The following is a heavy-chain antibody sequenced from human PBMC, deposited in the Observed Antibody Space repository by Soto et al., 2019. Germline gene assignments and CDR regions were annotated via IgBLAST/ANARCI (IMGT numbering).Heavy chain of an antibody. Sequence: EVQLVESGGGLVKPGGSLRLSCAASGFTFSSYSMNWVRQAPGKGLEWVSSISSSSSYIYYADSVKGRFTISRDNAKNSLYLQMNSLRAEDTAVYYCARAGEYCSSTSCYGIYWYFDLWGRGTLVTVSS. CDR3: ARAGEYCSSTSCYGIYWYFDL. CDR1: GFTFSSYS. J-gene: IGHJ2*01. V-gene: IGHV3-21*01. D-gene: IGHD2-2*01. CDR2: ISSSSSYI.